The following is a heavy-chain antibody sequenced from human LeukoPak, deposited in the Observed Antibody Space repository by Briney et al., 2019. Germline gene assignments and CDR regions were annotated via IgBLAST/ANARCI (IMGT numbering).Heavy chain of an antibody. D-gene: IGHD2-2*01. V-gene: IGHV3-20*04. J-gene: IGHJ4*02. CDR1: GFTFDDYG. Sequence: GSLRLSCAASGFTFDDYGMSWVRQAPGKGLELVSGINWNGGSTGYADSVKGRFTISRDNAKNSLYLQMNSLRAEDTALYYCARCSSTSCGMSYWGQGTLVTVSS. CDR2: INWNGGST. CDR3: ARCSSTSCGMSY.